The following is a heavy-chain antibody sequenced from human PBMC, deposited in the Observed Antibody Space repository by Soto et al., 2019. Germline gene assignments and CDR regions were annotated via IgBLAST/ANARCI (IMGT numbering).Heavy chain of an antibody. CDR1: GYTFTSYY. Sequence: ASVKVSCKASGYTFTSYYMHWVRQAPGQGLEWMGIINPSGGSTSYAQKFQGRVTMTRDTSTSTVYMELSSLRSEDTAVYYCARSGPKTYSSGWYYIDYWGPGTLAPSP. CDR2: INPSGGST. V-gene: IGHV1-46*01. D-gene: IGHD6-19*01. CDR3: ARSGPKTYSSGWYYIDY. J-gene: IGHJ4*02.